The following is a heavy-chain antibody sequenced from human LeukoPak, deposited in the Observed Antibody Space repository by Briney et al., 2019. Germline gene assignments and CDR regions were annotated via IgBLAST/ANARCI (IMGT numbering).Heavy chain of an antibody. CDR2: ITGGGGGT. Sequence: GGSLRLSCAASGFSFSSYGMSWVRQGPGKGLEWLSSITGGGGGTFYADSVKGRFTISRDNSKSTLYLQMNSLRAEDTAVYYCARGYVAGIDYWGQGTLVTVSS. CDR1: GFSFSSYG. CDR3: ARGYVAGIDY. V-gene: IGHV3-23*01. J-gene: IGHJ4*02. D-gene: IGHD6-19*01.